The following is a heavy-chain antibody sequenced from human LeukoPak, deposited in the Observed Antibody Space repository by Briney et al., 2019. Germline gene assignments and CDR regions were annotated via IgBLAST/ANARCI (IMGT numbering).Heavy chain of an antibody. V-gene: IGHV3-66*01. CDR1: GFTVSTNY. CDR2: IYSGGST. D-gene: IGHD3-10*01. Sequence: GGSLRLSCAASGFTVSTNYMSWVRQAPGKGLEWVSVIYSGGSTYYADSVKGRFTISRDDSKNTLYLQMNGLRAEDTAVYYCARGSGSYYRGGWGQGTLVTVSS. CDR3: ARGSGSYYRGG. J-gene: IGHJ4*02.